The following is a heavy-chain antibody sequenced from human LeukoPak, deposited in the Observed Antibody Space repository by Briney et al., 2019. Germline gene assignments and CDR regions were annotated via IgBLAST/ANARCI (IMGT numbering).Heavy chain of an antibody. V-gene: IGHV3-21*01. Sequence: PGGSLRLSCAGSGFPFSDHYMDWVRQAPGKGLEWVSSISSSSSYIYYADSVKGRFTISRDNAKNSLYLQMNSLRAEDTAVYYCARVIAVAGTPHFDYWGQGTLVTVSS. CDR2: ISSSSSYI. CDR1: GFPFSDHY. J-gene: IGHJ4*02. D-gene: IGHD6-19*01. CDR3: ARVIAVAGTPHFDY.